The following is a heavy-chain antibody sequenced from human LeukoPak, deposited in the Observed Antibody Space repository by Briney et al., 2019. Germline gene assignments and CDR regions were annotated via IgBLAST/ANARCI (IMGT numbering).Heavy chain of an antibody. CDR3: ARGPYGSGSGYYFDY. CDR2: MNPNSGNT. V-gene: IGHV1-8*01. Sequence: SVTVSCKASGYTFTSYDINWVRQAPGQGLEWMGWMNPNSGNTGYAQKFQGRVTMTRNTSISTAYMELSSLRSEDTAVYYCARGPYGSGSGYYFDYWGQGTLVTVSS. J-gene: IGHJ4*02. CDR1: GYTFTSYD. D-gene: IGHD3-10*01.